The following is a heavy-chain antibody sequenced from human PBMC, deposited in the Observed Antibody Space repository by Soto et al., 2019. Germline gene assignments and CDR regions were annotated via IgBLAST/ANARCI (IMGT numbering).Heavy chain of an antibody. V-gene: IGHV3-48*01. Sequence: GGSLRLSCAASGFTFSSYSMNWVRQAPGKGLEWVSYISSSSSTIYYADSVKGRFTISRDNAKNSLYLQMNSLRAEDTAVYYCARQRGKRQQLDHDYWGQGTLVTVSS. J-gene: IGHJ4*02. CDR3: ARQRGKRQQLDHDY. CDR1: GFTFSSYS. CDR2: ISSSSSTI. D-gene: IGHD6-13*01.